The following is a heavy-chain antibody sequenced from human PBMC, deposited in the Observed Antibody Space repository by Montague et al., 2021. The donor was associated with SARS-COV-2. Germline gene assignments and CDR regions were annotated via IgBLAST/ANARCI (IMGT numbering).Heavy chain of an antibody. CDR1: DGSITSDNYY. D-gene: IGHD3-16*01. Sequence: TLSLTCTVSDGSITSDNYYWSWIRQPAGKGLEWIGRIFTSGNTDYNPSLTGRVTMSLDTSASQFSLKLNSVTTADTAIYYCAGVRFNAWHYFDYWGPGILVTVSS. J-gene: IGHJ4*02. V-gene: IGHV4-61*02. CDR2: IFTSGNT. CDR3: AGVRFNAWHYFDY.